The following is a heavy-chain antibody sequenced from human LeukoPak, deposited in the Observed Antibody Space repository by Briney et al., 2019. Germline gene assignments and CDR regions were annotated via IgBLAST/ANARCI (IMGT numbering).Heavy chain of an antibody. CDR1: GFIFRNYW. CDR2: IKQDGSEN. Sequence: GGSLRLSCAASGFIFRNYWMSWVRQAPGKGLEWLANIKQDGSENHYVAHVKGRFTISRDNAKNSLYLQMNSLRAEDTAVYYCAREGPVVIPTTPSSSYYYYMDVWGKGTTVTVSS. V-gene: IGHV3-7*01. J-gene: IGHJ6*03. CDR3: AREGPVVIPTTPSSSYYYYMDV. D-gene: IGHD2-2*01.